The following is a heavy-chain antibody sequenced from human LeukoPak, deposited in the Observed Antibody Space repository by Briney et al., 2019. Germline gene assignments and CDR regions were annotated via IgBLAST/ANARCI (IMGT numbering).Heavy chain of an antibody. CDR2: INSDGTGT. Sequence: TGGSLRLSCAASGFTFSSYWMHWVRQAPGKGLVWVSHINSDGTGTSYADSVKGRFTISRDNAKNTLCLQMNSLRAEDTAVYYCARVWFGELLDWGQGTLVTVSS. J-gene: IGHJ4*02. CDR1: GFTFSSYW. CDR3: ARVWFGELLD. V-gene: IGHV3-74*01. D-gene: IGHD3-10*01.